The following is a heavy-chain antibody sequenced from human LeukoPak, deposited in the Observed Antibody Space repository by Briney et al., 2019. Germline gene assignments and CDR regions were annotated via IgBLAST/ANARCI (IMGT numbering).Heavy chain of an antibody. J-gene: IGHJ3*02. Sequence: GGSLRLSCAASGFTFSSYSMNWVRQAPGKGLEWVSSISSSSSYIYYADSVKGRFTISRDNAKNSLYLQMNTLRAEDTRVYYCARVAYCGGDCYLAAFDIWGQGTMVTVSS. V-gene: IGHV3-21*01. CDR2: ISSSSSYI. D-gene: IGHD2-21*01. CDR3: ARVAYCGGDCYLAAFDI. CDR1: GFTFSSYS.